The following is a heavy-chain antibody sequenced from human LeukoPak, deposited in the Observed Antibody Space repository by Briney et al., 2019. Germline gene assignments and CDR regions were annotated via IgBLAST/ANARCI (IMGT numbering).Heavy chain of an antibody. V-gene: IGHV4-61*02. D-gene: IGHD6-19*01. Sequence: PSETLSLTCTVSGGSISSSSYYWSWIRQPAGKGLEWIGRIYTSGSTNYNPSLKSRVTMSVDTSKNQFSLKLSSVTAADTAVYYCARDWVIVVAGGYYYYMDVWGKGTTVTVSS. CDR3: ARDWVIVVAGGYYYYMDV. J-gene: IGHJ6*03. CDR1: GGSISSSSYY. CDR2: IYTSGST.